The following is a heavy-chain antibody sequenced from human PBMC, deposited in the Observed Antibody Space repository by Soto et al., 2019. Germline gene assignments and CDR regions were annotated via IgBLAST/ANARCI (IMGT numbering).Heavy chain of an antibody. D-gene: IGHD3-22*01. J-gene: IGHJ3*02. V-gene: IGHV1-2*04. Sequence: ASVKVSCKASGYTFTGYYMHWVRQAPGQGLEWMGWINPNSGGTNYAQKFQGWVTMTRDTSISTAYMELSRLRSDDTAVYYCARGPLGHYYDSSGPENTTHAFDIWGQGTMVTVSS. CDR3: ARGPLGHYYDSSGPENTTHAFDI. CDR2: INPNSGGT. CDR1: GYTFTGYY.